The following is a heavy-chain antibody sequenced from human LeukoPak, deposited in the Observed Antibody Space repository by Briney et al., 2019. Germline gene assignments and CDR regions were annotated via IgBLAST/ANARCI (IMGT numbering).Heavy chain of an antibody. CDR1: GGSISTSSYY. V-gene: IGHV4-39*07. Sequence: SETLSLTCTVSGGSISTSSYYWGWVRQPPGKGLEWIGNIFYSGSTYYSPSLKSRVTISLDTSRNQFSLKLSSVTAADTAVYFCARGPYSYDSSGAFDIWGQGTMVTVSS. D-gene: IGHD3-22*01. J-gene: IGHJ3*02. CDR2: IFYSGST. CDR3: ARGPYSYDSSGAFDI.